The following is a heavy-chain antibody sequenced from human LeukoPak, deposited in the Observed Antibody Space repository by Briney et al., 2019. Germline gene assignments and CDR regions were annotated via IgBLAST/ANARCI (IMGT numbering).Heavy chain of an antibody. J-gene: IGHJ2*01. Sequence: ASVKVSCKASGYTFTSYGISWVRQAPGQGLEWMGSIIPFLGTTNYAQKFQGRVTITADEPTRTAYMELSSLRSEDTAVYYCAREIGYCSGGSCPRAFDLWGRGTLVTVSS. CDR1: GYTFTSYG. CDR3: AREIGYCSGGSCPRAFDL. CDR2: IIPFLGTT. V-gene: IGHV1-69*11. D-gene: IGHD2-15*01.